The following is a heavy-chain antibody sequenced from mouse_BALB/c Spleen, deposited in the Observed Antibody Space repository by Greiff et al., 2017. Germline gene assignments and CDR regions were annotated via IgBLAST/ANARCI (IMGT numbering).Heavy chain of an antibody. J-gene: IGHJ2*01. CDR2: ISSGGGST. D-gene: IGHD2-4*01. CDR3: ARHAGYDYGDY. Sequence: EVQLVESGGGLVKPGGSLKLSCAASGFAFSSYDMSWVRQTPEKRLEWVAYISSGGGSTYYPDTVKGRFTISRDNAKNTLYLQMSSLKSEDTAMYYCARHAGYDYGDYWGQGTTLTVSS. V-gene: IGHV5-12-1*01. CDR1: GFAFSSYD.